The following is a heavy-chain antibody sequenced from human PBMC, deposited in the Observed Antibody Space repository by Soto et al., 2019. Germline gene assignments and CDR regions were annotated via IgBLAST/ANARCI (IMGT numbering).Heavy chain of an antibody. Sequence: APVKVSCKASGYTFTSYAMHWVRQAPGQRLEWMGWINAGNGNTKYSQKFQGRVTITRDTSASTAYMELSSLRSEDTAVYYCAREDSSSSEYWFDPWGQGTLVTVSS. CDR3: AREDSSSSEYWFDP. V-gene: IGHV1-3*01. CDR1: GYTFTSYA. CDR2: INAGNGNT. D-gene: IGHD6-6*01. J-gene: IGHJ5*02.